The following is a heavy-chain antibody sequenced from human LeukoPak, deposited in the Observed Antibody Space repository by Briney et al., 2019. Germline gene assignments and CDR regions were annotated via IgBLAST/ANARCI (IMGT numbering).Heavy chain of an antibody. CDR3: AKGRTGGNPLGGGY. CDR2: ISGSGGST. J-gene: IGHJ4*02. Sequence: GGFLRLSCAASGFTFSSYAMSWVRQAPGKGLEWVSAISGSGGSTYYADSVKGRFTISRDNSKNTLYLQMNSLRAEDTAVYYCAKGRTGGNPLGGGYWGQGTLVTVSS. V-gene: IGHV3-23*01. CDR1: GFTFSSYA. D-gene: IGHD4-23*01.